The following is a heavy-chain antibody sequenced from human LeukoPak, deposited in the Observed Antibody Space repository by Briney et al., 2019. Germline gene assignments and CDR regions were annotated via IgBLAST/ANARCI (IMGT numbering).Heavy chain of an antibody. CDR3: AKRTIAVAGGYYLDY. D-gene: IGHD6-19*01. Sequence: GGSLRLFCAASGFTFSSYAMSWVRQAPGKGLEWVSAISGSGGSTYYADSVKGRFTISRDNSKNTLYLQMNSLRAEDTAVYYCAKRTIAVAGGYYLDYWGQGTLVTVSS. J-gene: IGHJ4*02. CDR2: ISGSGGST. V-gene: IGHV3-23*01. CDR1: GFTFSSYA.